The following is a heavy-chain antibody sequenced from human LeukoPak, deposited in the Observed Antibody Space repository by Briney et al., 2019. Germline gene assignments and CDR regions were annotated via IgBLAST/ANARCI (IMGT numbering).Heavy chain of an antibody. J-gene: IGHJ4*02. CDR1: RFTFSSFW. CDR2: INTDGSST. D-gene: IGHD3-10*01. Sequence: GGSLRLSCAASRFTFSSFWMHWVRQAPGKGLVWVSRINTDGSSTNYADSVKGRFTISRDNAKNTLYLQMNSLRAEDTAVYYCARGDSYGSAPLDHWGQGTLVTVSS. CDR3: ARGDSYGSAPLDH. V-gene: IGHV3-74*01.